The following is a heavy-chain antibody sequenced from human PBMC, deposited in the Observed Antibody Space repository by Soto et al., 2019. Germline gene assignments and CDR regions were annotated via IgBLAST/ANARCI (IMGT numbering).Heavy chain of an antibody. D-gene: IGHD6-19*01. CDR3: ARDGSLAVAGPESYYYYYGMDV. Sequence: ASVKVSCKASGGTFSSYAISWVRQAPGQGLEWMGGIIPIFGTANYAQKVQGRVTITADESTSTAYMELSSLRSEDTAVYYCARDGSLAVAGPESYYYYYGMDVWGQGTTVTVSS. CDR2: IIPIFGTA. V-gene: IGHV1-69*13. CDR1: GGTFSSYA. J-gene: IGHJ6*02.